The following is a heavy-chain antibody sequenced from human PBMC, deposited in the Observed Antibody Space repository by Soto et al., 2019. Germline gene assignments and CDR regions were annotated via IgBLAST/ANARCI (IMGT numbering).Heavy chain of an antibody. CDR2: VSGNNGAS. Sequence: ASVKVSCKASGYTSADFGISWVRQAPGQGLEWMGWVSGNNGASNPAPKVQGRITMTLDTSTGVSYMALRSLRSDDTAIYYCVRDQKYFRVNGNWFDSWGQGTLVTVTS. J-gene: IGHJ5*01. CDR1: GYTSADFG. D-gene: IGHD2-2*01. CDR3: VRDQKYFRVNGNWFDS. V-gene: IGHV1-18*04.